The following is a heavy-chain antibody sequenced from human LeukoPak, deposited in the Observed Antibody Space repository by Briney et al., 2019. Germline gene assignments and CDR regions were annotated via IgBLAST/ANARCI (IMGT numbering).Heavy chain of an antibody. D-gene: IGHD3-3*01. CDR1: GFTFSSYS. CDR3: AKDILEWLPNSGYFDY. CDR2: ISRSSSDI. J-gene: IGHJ4*02. Sequence: GGSLRLSCAASGFTFSSYSMNWVRQAPGKGLEWVSSISRSSSDIYYADSLKGRYTISRDNAKNSLYLQMNSLRAEDTAVYYCAKDILEWLPNSGYFDYWGQGTLVTVSS. V-gene: IGHV3-21*01.